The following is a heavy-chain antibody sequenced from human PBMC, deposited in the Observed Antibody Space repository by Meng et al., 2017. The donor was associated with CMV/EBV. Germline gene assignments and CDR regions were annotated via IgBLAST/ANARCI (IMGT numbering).Heavy chain of an antibody. CDR2: IYYSGST. CDR3: ARGGIAAAGLH. D-gene: IGHD6-13*01. Sequence: RLQLPQSGPGLVKPSETLSLTCTVSGGSISSSSYYWGWIRQPPGKGLEWIGSIYYSGSTYYNPSLKSRVTISVDTSKNQFSLKLSSVTAADTAVYYCARGGIAAAGLHWGQGTLVTVPS. CDR1: GGSISSSSYY. V-gene: IGHV4-39*06. J-gene: IGHJ4*02.